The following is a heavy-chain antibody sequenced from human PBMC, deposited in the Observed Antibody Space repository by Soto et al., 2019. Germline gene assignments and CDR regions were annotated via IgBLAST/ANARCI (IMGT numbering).Heavy chain of an antibody. Sequence: SETPSLTCAVYGGSFSGYYWSWLRQPPGKGLEWIGEINHSGSTNYTPSLKSRVTISVDTSKNQFSLKVTSVTAADTAVYYCATANWSHHYFDPWGQGTLVTVSS. J-gene: IGHJ5*02. CDR1: GGSFSGYY. D-gene: IGHD1-1*01. CDR3: ATANWSHHYFDP. V-gene: IGHV4-34*01. CDR2: INHSGST.